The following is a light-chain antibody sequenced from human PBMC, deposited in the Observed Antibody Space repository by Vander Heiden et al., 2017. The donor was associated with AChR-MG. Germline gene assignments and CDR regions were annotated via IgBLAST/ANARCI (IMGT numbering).Light chain of an antibody. CDR1: KVGDKY. V-gene: IGLV3-1*01. J-gene: IGLJ2*01. CDR2: QDS. CDR3: QAWDSSTDVV. Sequence: YELTQPPSVSVSPGQTASITCSGDKVGDKYACWYQQKPGHSPVLVSYQDSKRPSGIPERFAGSNSGNTATLTISGTQAMEEADYYCQAWDSSTDVVFGGGTKLTVL.